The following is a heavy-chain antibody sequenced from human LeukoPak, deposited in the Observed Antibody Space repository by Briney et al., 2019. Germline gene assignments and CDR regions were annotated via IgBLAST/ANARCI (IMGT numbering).Heavy chain of an antibody. J-gene: IGHJ5*02. CDR3: ARGGYYGSGNDFRFDP. CDR1: GGSISSYY. CDR2: IYYSGST. Sequence: SETLSLTCTVSGGSISSYYWSWIRQPPGKGLEWIGYIYYSGSTNYKPSLKSRVTISVDTSKNQFSLKLSSVTAVDTAVYYCARGGYYGSGNDFRFDPWGQGTLVAVSS. V-gene: IGHV4-59*01. D-gene: IGHD3-10*01.